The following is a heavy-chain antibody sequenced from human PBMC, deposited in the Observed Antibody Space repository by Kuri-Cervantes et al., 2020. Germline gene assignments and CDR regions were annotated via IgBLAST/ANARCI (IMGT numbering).Heavy chain of an antibody. V-gene: IGHV4-30-2*01. D-gene: IGHD2-2*02. CDR2: IYHSGST. J-gene: IGHJ6*02. Sequence: SCTVSGVSISSGGYSWGWIRQPPGKGLESIGYIYHSGSTYYNPSLKSRVAISVDRSKNQFSLKLSSVTAADTAVYYCARGGVSRCSSTSCYRGLYYYGMDVWGQGTTVTVSS. CDR1: GVSISSGGYS. CDR3: ARGGVSRCSSTSCYRGLYYYGMDV.